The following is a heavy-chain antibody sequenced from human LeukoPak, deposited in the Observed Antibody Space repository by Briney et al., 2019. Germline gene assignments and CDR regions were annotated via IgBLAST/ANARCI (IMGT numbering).Heavy chain of an antibody. CDR1: GYTFTSYY. Sequence: ASVKVSCKASGYTFTSYYMHWVRQAPGQGLEWMGIINPSGGSTNYAQKFQGRVTMTRDTSTSTVYMELSSLRSEDTAVYYCAREEGYCSGGSCYYYGMDVWGKGTTVTVSS. J-gene: IGHJ6*04. D-gene: IGHD2-15*01. V-gene: IGHV1-46*01. CDR3: AREEGYCSGGSCYYYGMDV. CDR2: INPSGGST.